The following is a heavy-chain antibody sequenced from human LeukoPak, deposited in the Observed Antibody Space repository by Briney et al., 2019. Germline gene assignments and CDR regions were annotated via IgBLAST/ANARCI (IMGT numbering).Heavy chain of an antibody. V-gene: IGHV3-48*01. CDR3: ARVKERCSSTSCYEGGDAFDI. CDR2: ISSSSSTI. J-gene: IGHJ3*02. CDR1: GFTFSSYS. D-gene: IGHD2-2*01. Sequence: QTGGSLRLSCAASGFTFSSYSMNWVRQAPGKGLEWVSYISSSSSTIYYADSVKGRFTISRDNAKNSLYLQMNSLRAEDTAVYYCARVKERCSSTSCYEGGDAFDIWGQGTMVTVSS.